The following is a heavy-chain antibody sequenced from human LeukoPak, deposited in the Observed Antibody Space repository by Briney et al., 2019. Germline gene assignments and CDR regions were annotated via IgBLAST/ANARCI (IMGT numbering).Heavy chain of an antibody. J-gene: IGHJ4*02. Sequence: PGGSLRLSCAASGFTFRDYYMSWIRQAPGKGLEWISYISSSAGTIHYVDSVKGRFTISRDNAKNSLYLQMDSLRVEDTAVYYCARGALYYTGPVYWGQGTLVTVSS. V-gene: IGHV3-11*04. CDR1: GFTFRDYY. D-gene: IGHD3-22*01. CDR3: ARGALYYTGPVY. CDR2: ISSSAGTI.